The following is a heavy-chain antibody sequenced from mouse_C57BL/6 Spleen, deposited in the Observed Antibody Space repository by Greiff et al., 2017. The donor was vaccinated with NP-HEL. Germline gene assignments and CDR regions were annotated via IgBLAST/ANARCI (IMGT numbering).Heavy chain of an antibody. V-gene: IGHV3-6*01. CDR3: ALIYYGYDGAMDY. D-gene: IGHD2-2*01. CDR2: ISYDGSN. J-gene: IGHJ4*01. CDR1: GYSITSGYY. Sequence: DVQLQESGPGLVKPSQSLSLTCSVTGYSITSGYYWNWIRQFPGNKLEWMGYISYDGSNNYNPSLKNRISITRDTSKNQFFLKLNSVTTEDTATYYCALIYYGYDGAMDYWGQGTSVTVSS.